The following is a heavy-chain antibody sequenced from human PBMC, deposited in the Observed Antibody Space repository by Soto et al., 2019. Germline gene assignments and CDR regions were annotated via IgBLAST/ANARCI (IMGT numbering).Heavy chain of an antibody. CDR2: IYHSGST. CDR3: ARSPMHTTVTTGSAFDI. D-gene: IGHD4-17*01. V-gene: IGHV4-39*07. CDR1: GGSISSGGYY. J-gene: IGHJ3*02. Sequence: SETLSLTCTVSGGSISSGGYYWSWVRQPPGKGLEWIGEIYHSGSTNYNPSLKSRVTISVDKSKNQFSLKLSSVTAADTAVYYCARSPMHTTVTTGSAFDIWGQGTMVTVSS.